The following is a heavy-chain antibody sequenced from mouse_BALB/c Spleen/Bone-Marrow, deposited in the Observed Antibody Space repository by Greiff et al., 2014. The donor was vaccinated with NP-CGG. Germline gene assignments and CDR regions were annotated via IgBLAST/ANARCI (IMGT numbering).Heavy chain of an antibody. J-gene: IGHJ4*01. V-gene: IGHV14-3*02. CDR2: IDPANGNT. D-gene: IGHD1-3*01. CDR3: SGYAMDY. CDR1: GFNIKDTY. Sequence: VQLQQPGAELVKPGASVKLSCTASGFNIKDTYMHWVKQRPEQGLEWIGRIDPANGNTKYDPKFQGKATITADTSSNTAYLQLSSLTSEDTAVYYGSGYAMDYWGQGTSVTVSS.